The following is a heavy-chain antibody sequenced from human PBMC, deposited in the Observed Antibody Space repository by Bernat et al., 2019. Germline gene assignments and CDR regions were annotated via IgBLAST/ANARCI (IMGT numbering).Heavy chain of an antibody. CDR2: IYFSGST. J-gene: IGHJ3*02. V-gene: IGHV4-39*01. CDR3: ARHRITGTVYDAFHI. CDR1: GGSISSSTYY. Sequence: QLQVQESGPGLVKPSETLSLTCTVSGGSISSSTYYWGWIRQPPGKGLEWIGSIYFSGSTNYNPSLRSRVTISVDTSKNQFSLNLNSVTAADTAVYHCARHRITGTVYDAFHIWGQGTMVTVSS. D-gene: IGHD1-20*01.